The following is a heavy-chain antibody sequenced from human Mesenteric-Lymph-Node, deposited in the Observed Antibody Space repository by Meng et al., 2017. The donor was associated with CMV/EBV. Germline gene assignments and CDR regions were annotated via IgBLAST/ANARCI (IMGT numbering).Heavy chain of an antibody. CDR3: ARRDILTGYSYFDS. J-gene: IGHJ4*02. Sequence: GESLKISCKGSGYSFTSYWIGWVRQMPGKGLEWMGIIYPSDSDTRYSPTFEGQVTISADKSINTAYLQWSSLKASDTAMYFCARRDILTGYSYFDSWGQGTLVTVSS. CDR1: GYSFTSYW. CDR2: IYPSDSDT. V-gene: IGHV5-51*01. D-gene: IGHD3-9*01.